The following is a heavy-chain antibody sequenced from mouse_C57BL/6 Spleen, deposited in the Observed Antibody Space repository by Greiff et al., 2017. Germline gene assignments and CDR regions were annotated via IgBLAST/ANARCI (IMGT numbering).Heavy chain of an antibody. CDR3: ATLWLRRDY. V-gene: IGHV1-55*01. Sequence: QVQLQQSGAELVKPGASVKMSCKASGYTFTSYWITWVKQRPGQGLEWIGDIYPGSGSTNYNEKFKSKGTLTLDTSSSTAYMQLSSLTYEYSTVYYCATLWLRRDYWGQGTTLTVSS. CDR2: IYPGSGST. CDR1: GYTFTSYW. J-gene: IGHJ2*01. D-gene: IGHD2-2*01.